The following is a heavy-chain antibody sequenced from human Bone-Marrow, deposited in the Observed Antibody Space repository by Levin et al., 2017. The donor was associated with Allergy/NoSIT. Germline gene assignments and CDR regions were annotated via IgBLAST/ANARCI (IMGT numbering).Heavy chain of an antibody. CDR3: ARGGFGESPMYNWFDP. D-gene: IGHD3-10*01. V-gene: IGHV4-30-4*01. CDR2: IYYTELT. CDR1: GASVNTADYY. J-gene: IGHJ5*02. Sequence: SETLSLTCTVSGASVNTADYYWSWIRQPPGKGLEWIGYIYYTELTYYNPSLKSRLTISLDTSKNHFSLRLTSVTAADTAVYFCARGGFGESPMYNWFDPWGQGTLVTVSS.